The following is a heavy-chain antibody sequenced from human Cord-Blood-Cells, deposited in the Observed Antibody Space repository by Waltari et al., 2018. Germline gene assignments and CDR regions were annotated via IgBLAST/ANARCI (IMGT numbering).Heavy chain of an antibody. CDR1: GGSFRGYY. Sequence: QVQLQQWGAGLLKPSETLSLTCAVYGGSFRGYYWSWIRQPPGKGLEWIGEINHSGSTNYNPSLKSRVTISVDTSKNQFSLKLSSVTAADTVVYYCARDFGTELGIDYWGQGTLVTVSS. CDR3: ARDFGTELGIDY. D-gene: IGHD7-27*01. CDR2: INHSGST. V-gene: IGHV4-34*01. J-gene: IGHJ4*02.